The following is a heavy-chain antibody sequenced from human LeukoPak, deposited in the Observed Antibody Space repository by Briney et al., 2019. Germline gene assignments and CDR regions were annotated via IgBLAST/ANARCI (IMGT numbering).Heavy chain of an antibody. D-gene: IGHD5-18*01. CDR3: ARARGYSYGIDY. CDR1: GYTFTSYD. Sequence: GASVKVSCKASGYTFTSYDINWVRQATGQGLEWMGWMNPNSGNTGYAQKFQGRVTMTRDTSISTAYMELSRLRSDDTAVYYCARARGYSYGIDYWGQGTLVTVSS. V-gene: IGHV1-8*01. CDR2: MNPNSGNT. J-gene: IGHJ4*02.